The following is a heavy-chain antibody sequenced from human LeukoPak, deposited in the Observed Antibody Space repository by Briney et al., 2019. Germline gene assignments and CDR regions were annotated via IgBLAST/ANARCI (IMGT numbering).Heavy chain of an antibody. Sequence: GGSLRLSCAASEFTFTNSWMDWVRQAPGKGLVWVSRIKGDGSSTSYADSVKGRFTISRDNAKNTLYLQMSSLRAEDTALYYCARVQGASGGNNDYWGQGTLVTVSS. CDR3: ARVQGASGGNNDY. V-gene: IGHV3-74*01. CDR1: EFTFTNSW. CDR2: IKGDGSST. J-gene: IGHJ4*02. D-gene: IGHD1-26*01.